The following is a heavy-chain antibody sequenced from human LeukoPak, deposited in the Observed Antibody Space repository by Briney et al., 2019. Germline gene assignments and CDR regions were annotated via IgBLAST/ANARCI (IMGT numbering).Heavy chain of an antibody. CDR2: ISSSSSTI. CDR1: GFTFSNYG. V-gene: IGHV3-48*04. Sequence: GGSLRLSCAASGFTFSNYGMHWVRQAPGKGLEWVSYISSSSSTIYYADSVKGRFTISRDNAKNSLFLQMNSLRAEDTAVYYCARDGYCSGGSCYSATDYWGQGTLVTVSS. J-gene: IGHJ4*02. CDR3: ARDGYCSGGSCYSATDY. D-gene: IGHD2-15*01.